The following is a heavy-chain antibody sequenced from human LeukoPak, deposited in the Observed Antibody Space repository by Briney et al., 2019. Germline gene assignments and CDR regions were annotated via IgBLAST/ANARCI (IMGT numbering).Heavy chain of an antibody. CDR2: ISGSGGST. D-gene: IGHD4-17*01. CDR1: GFTFSSYA. Sequence: PGGSLRLSCAASGFTFSSYAMSWVRQAPGKGPEWVSAISGSGGSTYYADSVKGRFTISRDNSKNTLYLQMNSLRAEDTAVYYCAKFDYGDYVHDYWGQGTLVTVSS. J-gene: IGHJ4*02. CDR3: AKFDYGDYVHDY. V-gene: IGHV3-23*01.